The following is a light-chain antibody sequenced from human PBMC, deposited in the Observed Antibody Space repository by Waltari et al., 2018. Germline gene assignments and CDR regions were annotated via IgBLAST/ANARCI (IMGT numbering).Light chain of an antibody. CDR2: HAS. CDR3: QHYLRLPAT. CDR1: QSVSTY. J-gene: IGKJ1*01. Sequence: EIVLTQSPGTLSLSPGERATLSCRASQSVSTYLAWYQQKPGQAPRLLIYHASSRATGSPDRFSGSGSGTDFSLTISRLEPEDFAVYYCQHYLRLPATFGQGTKVEIK. V-gene: IGKV3-20*01.